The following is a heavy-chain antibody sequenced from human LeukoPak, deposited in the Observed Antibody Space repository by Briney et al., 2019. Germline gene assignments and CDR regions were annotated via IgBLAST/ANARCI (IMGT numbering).Heavy chain of an antibody. J-gene: IGHJ3*01. V-gene: IGHV3-21*03. CDR3: ARANYDILTGYHSDALDV. CDR2: ISSSSSYI. Sequence: PGGSLRLSCAASGFTFSSYSMNWVRQAPGKGLEWVSSISSSSSYIYYADSVKGRFTISRDNAKNSLYLQMNSLRTGDTAVYYCARANYDILTGYHSDALDVWGQGTLVTVSS. CDR1: GFTFSSYS. D-gene: IGHD3-9*01.